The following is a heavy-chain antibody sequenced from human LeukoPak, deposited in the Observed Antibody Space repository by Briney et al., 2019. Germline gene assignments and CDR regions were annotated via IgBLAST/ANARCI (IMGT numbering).Heavy chain of an antibody. J-gene: IGHJ4*02. CDR1: GFTFSSYD. D-gene: IGHD6-13*01. CDR2: ISYDGNDK. V-gene: IGHV3-30*03. CDR3: ARSIPYGTTWYGRSDY. Sequence: GGSLRLSCAASGFTFSSYDMHWVRQAPGKGLEWVAVISYDGNDKHYADSVKGRFTISRDNSKNTLYLQMNSLRAEDTAIYYCARSIPYGTTWYGRSDYWGQGTLVTVSS.